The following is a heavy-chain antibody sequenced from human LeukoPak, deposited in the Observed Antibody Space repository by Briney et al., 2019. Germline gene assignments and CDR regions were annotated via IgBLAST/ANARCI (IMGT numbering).Heavy chain of an antibody. J-gene: IGHJ2*01. Sequence: GGSLRLSCAASGFTSSDYYMSWIRQAPGRGLEWVSYISSSGSTIYYADSVKGRFTISRDNAKNSLYLQMNSLRAEDTAVYYCARDVDGYNPYWYFDLWGRGTLVTVSS. CDR2: ISSSGSTI. CDR1: GFTSSDYY. D-gene: IGHD5-24*01. CDR3: ARDVDGYNPYWYFDL. V-gene: IGHV3-11*01.